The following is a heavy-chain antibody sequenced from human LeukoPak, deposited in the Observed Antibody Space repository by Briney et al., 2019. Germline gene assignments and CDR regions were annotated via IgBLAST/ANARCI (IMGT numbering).Heavy chain of an antibody. Sequence: QPGRSLRLSCAASGFTFSSYGMHWVRQAPGKGLEWVSTISHKSEYTYFAASVKGRFSISRDNSNNTLWLQMDSLRVDDTAIYYCATRVTTSGYDSWGQGIRVTVSS. D-gene: IGHD4-17*01. CDR2: ISHKSEYT. J-gene: IGHJ5*01. CDR3: ATRVTTSGYDS. CDR1: GFTFSSYG. V-gene: IGHV3-23*01.